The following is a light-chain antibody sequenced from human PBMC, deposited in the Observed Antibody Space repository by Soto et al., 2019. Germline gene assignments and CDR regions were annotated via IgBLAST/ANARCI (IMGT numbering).Light chain of an antibody. CDR1: QSVNNAY. CDR3: QQYGTSVLT. Sequence: EIVLTQSPGTLSLSPGERATLSCRASQSVNNAYLAWYQQKPGQAPRLLIYDASNRATGIPDRFSGSGSGTDFTLTISRLEPEYFAVYYCQQYGTSVLTFGGGTKLEI. CDR2: DAS. J-gene: IGKJ4*01. V-gene: IGKV3-20*01.